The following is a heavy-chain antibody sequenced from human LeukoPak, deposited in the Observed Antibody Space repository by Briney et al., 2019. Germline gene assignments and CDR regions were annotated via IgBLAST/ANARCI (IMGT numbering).Heavy chain of an antibody. CDR3: ASILLWYVYDY. D-gene: IGHD3-10*01. J-gene: IGHJ4*02. CDR2: ISSSGSTI. CDR1: GFTLSSYE. V-gene: IGHV3-48*03. Sequence: GGSLRLSCAASGFTLSSYEMNWFRQAPGEGLEWVSYISSSGSTIYYADSVKGRFTISRDNAKNSLYLQMNSLRAGDTAVYYCASILLWYVYDYWGQGTLVTVSS.